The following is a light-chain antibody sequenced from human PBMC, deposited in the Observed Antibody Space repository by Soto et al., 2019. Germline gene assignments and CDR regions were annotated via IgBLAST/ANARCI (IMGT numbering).Light chain of an antibody. CDR3: AAWDDSLNGLYV. Sequence: QSALTQPPSASGTPGQRVTISCSGSSSNIGSNTVNWYQQLPGTAHKLLIYSNNQRPSGVPDRFSGSKSGTSASLAISGLQSEDEADYYCAAWDDSLNGLYVFGTG. CDR2: SNN. V-gene: IGLV1-44*01. J-gene: IGLJ1*01. CDR1: SSNIGSNT.